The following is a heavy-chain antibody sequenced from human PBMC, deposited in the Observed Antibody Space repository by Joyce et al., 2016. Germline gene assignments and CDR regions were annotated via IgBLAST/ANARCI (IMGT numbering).Heavy chain of an antibody. Sequence: QVQLVQSGAEVKKPGASVKVSCKASGYTFTSYGISWVRQAAGQGLEWMGRISAYNGNTNYAQKLQGRVTMTTDTSTSTGYMELRSLRSDETAVYYCARVLRGYCSGGSCYGLDYWGQGTLVTVSS. J-gene: IGHJ4*02. CDR1: GYTFTSYG. CDR3: ARVLRGYCSGGSCYGLDY. CDR2: ISAYNGNT. V-gene: IGHV1-18*01. D-gene: IGHD2-15*01.